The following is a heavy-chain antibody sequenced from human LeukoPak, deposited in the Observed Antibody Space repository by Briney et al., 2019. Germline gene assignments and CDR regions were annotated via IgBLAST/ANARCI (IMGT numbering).Heavy chain of an antibody. J-gene: IGHJ1*01. D-gene: IGHD6-19*01. CDR3: ARVSSAGYSSGWSPFQH. V-gene: IGHV3-7*01. CDR2: IKQDGSEK. Sequence: GGSLRLSCAASGFTFSNYWMSWVRQAPGKGLEWVANIKQDGSEKYYVDSVKGRFTISRDNAKNSLYLQMNSLRAEDTAVYHCARVSSAGYSSGWSPFQHWGQGTLVTVSS. CDR1: GFTFSNYW.